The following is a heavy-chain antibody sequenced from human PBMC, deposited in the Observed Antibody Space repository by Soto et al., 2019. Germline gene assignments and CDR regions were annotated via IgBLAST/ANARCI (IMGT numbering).Heavy chain of an antibody. CDR1: GGSISSYY. J-gene: IGHJ6*02. CDR3: ARQIADIGGFPNYYYGMDV. Sequence: PSETLSLTCTVSGGSISSYYWGWIRQPPGKGLEWIGSIYYSGSTYYNPSLKSRVTISVDTSKNQFSLKLSSVTAADTAVYYCARQIADIGGFPNYYYGMDVWGQGTTVTVSS. D-gene: IGHD2-21*01. CDR2: IYYSGST. V-gene: IGHV4-39*01.